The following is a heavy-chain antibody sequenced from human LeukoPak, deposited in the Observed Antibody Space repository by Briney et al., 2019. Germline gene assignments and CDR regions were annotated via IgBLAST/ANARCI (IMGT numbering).Heavy chain of an antibody. CDR3: ARLRRRYYDILTGYYIGNYFDY. V-gene: IGHV4-4*09. CDR2: IYTSGST. D-gene: IGHD3-9*01. J-gene: IGHJ4*02. CDR1: GGSISSYY. Sequence: PSETLSLTCTVSGGSISSYYWSWIRQPPGKGLEWIGYIYTSGSTNYNPSLKSRVTISVDTSTNQFSLKLSSVTAADTAVYYCARLRRRYYDILTGYYIGNYFDYWGQGTLVTVSS.